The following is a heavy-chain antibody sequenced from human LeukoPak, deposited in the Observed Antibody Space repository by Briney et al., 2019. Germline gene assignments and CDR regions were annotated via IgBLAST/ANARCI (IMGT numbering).Heavy chain of an antibody. CDR3: ARELRYFDWLLNGATPTFDY. CDR2: ISYDGSNK. V-gene: IGHV3-30*04. J-gene: IGHJ4*02. Sequence: GGSLRLSCAASGFTFSSYAMHWVRQAPGKGLEWVAVISYDGSNKYYADSVKGRFTISRDNSKNTLYLQMNSLRAEDTAVYYCARELRYFDWLLNGATPTFDYWGQGTLVTVSS. D-gene: IGHD3-9*01. CDR1: GFTFSSYA.